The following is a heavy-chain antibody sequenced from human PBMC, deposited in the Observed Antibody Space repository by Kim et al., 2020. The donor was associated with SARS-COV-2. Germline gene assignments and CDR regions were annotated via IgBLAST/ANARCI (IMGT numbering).Heavy chain of an antibody. V-gene: IGHV4-34*01. Sequence: SETLSLTCAVYSGSFSGYYWSWIRQPPGKGLEWIGEINHSGSTNYNPSLKSRVTISVDTSKNQFSLKLSSVTAADTAVYYCARPRTQWLFGYVYWGQGTL. CDR2: INHSGST. J-gene: IGHJ4*02. D-gene: IGHD3-16*01. CDR3: ARPRTQWLFGYVY. CDR1: SGSFSGYY.